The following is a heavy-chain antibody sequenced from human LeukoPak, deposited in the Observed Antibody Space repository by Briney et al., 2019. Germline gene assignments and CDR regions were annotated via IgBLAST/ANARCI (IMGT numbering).Heavy chain of an antibody. V-gene: IGHV1-2*02. CDR2: INPNSGGT. CDR3: ARDHTMVRGVIGRIYYYYYMDV. CDR1: GYTFIDYY. J-gene: IGHJ6*03. Sequence: GASVKVSCKASGYTFIDYYLHWVRQAPGQGLEWMGWINPNSGGTNYAQKFQGRVTMTRDTSISTAYMELSRLRSDDTAVYYCARDHTMVRGVIGRIYYYYYMDVWGKGTTVTISS. D-gene: IGHD3-10*01.